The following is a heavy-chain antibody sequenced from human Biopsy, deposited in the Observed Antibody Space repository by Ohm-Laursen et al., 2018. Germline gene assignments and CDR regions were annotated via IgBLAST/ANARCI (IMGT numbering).Heavy chain of an antibody. V-gene: IGHV4-59*01. CDR3: ARDRGYYSDRTVPGYFDL. Sequence: TLSLTCPVSGDSISSYYWSWIRQPPGQGLQRIGYVYYTGSTDYNPSLQSRVTISVDTSKNHFSLRLRSVTPADTAIYYCARDRGYYSDRTVPGYFDLWGRGTLVTVSS. J-gene: IGHJ2*01. D-gene: IGHD3-22*01. CDR1: GDSISSYY. CDR2: VYYTGST.